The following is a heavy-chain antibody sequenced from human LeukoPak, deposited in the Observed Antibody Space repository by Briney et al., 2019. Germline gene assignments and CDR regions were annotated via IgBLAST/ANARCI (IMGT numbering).Heavy chain of an antibody. D-gene: IGHD3-3*01. Sequence: ASVKVSCKASGYTFTSYDINWVRQATGQGLEWMGWMNPNSGNTGYAQKFQGRVTITRNTSISTAYMELSSLRSEDTAVYYCARGKREGVLRFLEWCPGYYYMDVWGKGTTVTVSS. CDR1: GYTFTSYD. CDR2: MNPNSGNT. V-gene: IGHV1-8*03. J-gene: IGHJ6*03. CDR3: ARGKREGVLRFLEWCPGYYYMDV.